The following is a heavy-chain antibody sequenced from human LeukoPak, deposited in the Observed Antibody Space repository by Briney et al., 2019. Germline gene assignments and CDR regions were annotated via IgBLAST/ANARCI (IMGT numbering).Heavy chain of an antibody. CDR3: VKDPRGYRGYFDY. CDR2: ISSNGGST. J-gene: IGHJ4*02. CDR1: RFTFSSYA. D-gene: IGHD3-10*01. Sequence: GGSLRLSCSASRFTFSSYAMHWVRQAPGKGLEYVSAISSNGGSTYYADSVKGRFTISRDNSKNTLYLQMSSLRAEDTAVYYCVKDPRGYRGYFDYWGQGTLVTVSS. V-gene: IGHV3-64D*09.